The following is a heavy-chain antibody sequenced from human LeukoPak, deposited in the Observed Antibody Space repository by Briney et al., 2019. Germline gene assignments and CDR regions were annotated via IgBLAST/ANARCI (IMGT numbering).Heavy chain of an antibody. CDR2: IYHSGST. J-gene: IGHJ4*02. CDR3: ARERGGYYYDSSGFYVPHRHLDY. Sequence: SETLSLTCAVSGGSISSSNWWSWVRQPPGKGLEWIGEIYHSGSTSYNPSLKSRVTISVDKSKNQFSLKLSSVTAADTAVYYCARERGGYYYDSSGFYVPHRHLDYWGQGTLVTVSS. D-gene: IGHD3-22*01. V-gene: IGHV4-4*02. CDR1: GGSISSSNW.